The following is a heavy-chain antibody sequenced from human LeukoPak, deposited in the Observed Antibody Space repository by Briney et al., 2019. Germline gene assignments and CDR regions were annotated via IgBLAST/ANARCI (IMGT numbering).Heavy chain of an antibody. J-gene: IGHJ4*02. CDR3: ARLAIMVRGVIFDY. D-gene: IGHD3-10*01. CDR1: GGSISSSSYY. CDR2: IYYSRST. V-gene: IGHV4-39*01. Sequence: SETLSLTCTVSGGSISSSSYYWGWIRQPPGKGLEWVGSIYYSRSTYYNPSLKSRVTISVDTSKNQFSLKLSSVTAADTAVYYCARLAIMVRGVIFDYWGQGTLVTVSS.